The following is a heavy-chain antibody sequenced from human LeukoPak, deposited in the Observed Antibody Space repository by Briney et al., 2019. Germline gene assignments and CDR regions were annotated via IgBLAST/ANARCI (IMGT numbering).Heavy chain of an antibody. V-gene: IGHV1-46*01. CDR1: GYTFTSYY. Sequence: ASVKVSCKASGYTFTSYYMHWVRQAPGQGLEWMGIINPSGGSTSYAQKFQGRVTMTRDTSTSTVYMELSSLRYEDTAVYYCARGAEWEHPYYYGMDVWGQGTTVTVSS. CDR3: ARGAEWEHPYYYGMDV. CDR2: INPSGGST. D-gene: IGHD1-26*01. J-gene: IGHJ6*02.